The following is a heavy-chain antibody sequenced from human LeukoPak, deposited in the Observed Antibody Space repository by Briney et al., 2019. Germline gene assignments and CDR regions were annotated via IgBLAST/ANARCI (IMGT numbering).Heavy chain of an antibody. CDR2: ISSSSSYI. Sequence: GGSLRLSCAASGFTFSSYSMNWVRQAPGKGLEWVSSISSSSSYIYYADSVKGRFTISRDHAKNSLYLQTNSLRAEDTAVYYCARDPDYYDSSGVWGQGTLVTVSS. CDR1: GFTFSSYS. V-gene: IGHV3-21*01. CDR3: ARDPDYYDSSGV. D-gene: IGHD3-22*01. J-gene: IGHJ4*02.